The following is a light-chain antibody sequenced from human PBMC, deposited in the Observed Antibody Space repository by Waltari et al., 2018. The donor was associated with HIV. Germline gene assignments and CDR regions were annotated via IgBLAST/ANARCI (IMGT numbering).Light chain of an antibody. J-gene: IGKJ2*01. CDR1: QDIHTW. CDR3: QQSRSFPFT. V-gene: IGKV1D-12*01. CDR2: ATV. Sequence: DIQMTQSPSSVSASVGERVTITCRASQDIHTWLAWYQQKPGRAPKLLIYATVNLESEVPSRFSGSGSGTDFTLTVSNLQPEDFATYYCQQSRSFPFTFGQGTKLEIK.